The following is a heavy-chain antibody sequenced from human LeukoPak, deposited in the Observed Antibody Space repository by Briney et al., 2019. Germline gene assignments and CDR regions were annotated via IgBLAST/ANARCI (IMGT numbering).Heavy chain of an antibody. CDR2: IYYSGST. D-gene: IGHD3-22*01. CDR3: ARRDSPFDL. V-gene: IGHV4-59*01. J-gene: IGHJ2*01. Sequence: PSETLSLTCSVSGGSISSYYWSWIRQPPGKGLEWIGYIYYSGSTNYNPSLKSRVTISVDTSKKQFSLKVRSVTAADTAVYYCARRDSPFDLWGRGTLVTVS. CDR1: GGSISSYY.